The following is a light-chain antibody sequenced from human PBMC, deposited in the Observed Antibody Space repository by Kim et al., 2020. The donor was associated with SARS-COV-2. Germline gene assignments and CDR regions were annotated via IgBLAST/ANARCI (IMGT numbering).Light chain of an antibody. CDR1: ENIDTY. CDR3: QHYSRFPYT. J-gene: IGKJ2*01. CDR2: LAS. V-gene: IGKV1-5*03. Sequence: SASVGDRVTSTCRASENIDTYVAWYQQKPGRAPRLLIYLASNLENGVPSRFSGTGSGTEFSLSITSLQPDDFASYYCQHYSRFPYTFGQGTKLEI.